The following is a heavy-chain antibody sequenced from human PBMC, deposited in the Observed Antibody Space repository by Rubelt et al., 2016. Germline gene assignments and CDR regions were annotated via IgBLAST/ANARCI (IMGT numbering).Heavy chain of an antibody. Sequence: GLEWVAVISYDGSNKYYADSVKGRFTISRDNSKNTLYLQMNSLRAEDTAVYYCARVGTRWLILDAFDIWGQGTMVTVSS. CDR3: ARVGTRWLILDAFDI. J-gene: IGHJ3*02. D-gene: IGHD5-18*01. CDR2: ISYDGSNK. V-gene: IGHV3-30*04.